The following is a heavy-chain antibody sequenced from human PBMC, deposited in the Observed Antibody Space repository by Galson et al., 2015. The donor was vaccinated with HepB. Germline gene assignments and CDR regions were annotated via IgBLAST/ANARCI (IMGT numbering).Heavy chain of an antibody. CDR3: ARLRPYLVEMAQTYYYGMDV. J-gene: IGHJ6*02. V-gene: IGHV5-51*03. D-gene: IGHD5-24*01. CDR2: IYPGDSDT. CDR1: GYSFTSYW. Sequence: QSGAEVKKPGESLKISCKGSGYSFTSYWIGWVRQMPGKGLEWMGIIYPGDSDTRYSPSFQGRVTISADKSISTAYLQWSSLKASDTAMYYCARLRPYLVEMAQTYYYGMDVWGQGTTVTVSS.